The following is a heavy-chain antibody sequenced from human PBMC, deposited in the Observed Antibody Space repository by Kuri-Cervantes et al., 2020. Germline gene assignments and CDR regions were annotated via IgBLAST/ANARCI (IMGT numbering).Heavy chain of an antibody. D-gene: IGHD3-10*01. Sequence: SETLSLTCAVYGGSFSDYYWSWIRQPPGKGLEWIGEINHSGSTNYNPSLKSRVTISVDTSKNQFSLKLSSVTATDTAVYYCARDRGYYGFFDPWGQGTLVTVSS. CDR3: ARDRGYYGFFDP. CDR2: INHSGST. V-gene: IGHV4-34*01. CDR1: GGSFSDYY. J-gene: IGHJ5*02.